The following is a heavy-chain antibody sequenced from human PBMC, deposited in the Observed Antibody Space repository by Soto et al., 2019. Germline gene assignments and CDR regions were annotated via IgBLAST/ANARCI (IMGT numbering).Heavy chain of an antibody. CDR1: GGSFSGYY. CDR2: INHSGST. CDR3: ARLGIVVVPAAMRWFDP. Sequence: QVPLQQWGAGLLKPSETLSLTCAVYGGSFSGYYWSWIRQPPGKGLEWIGEINHSGSTNYNPSLKSRVTISVDTSKNQFSLKLSSVTAADTAVYYCARLGIVVVPAAMRWFDPWGQGTLVTVSS. D-gene: IGHD2-2*03. J-gene: IGHJ5*02. V-gene: IGHV4-34*01.